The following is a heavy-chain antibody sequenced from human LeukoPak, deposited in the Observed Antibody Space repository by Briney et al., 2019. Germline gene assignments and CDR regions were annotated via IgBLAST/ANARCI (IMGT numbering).Heavy chain of an antibody. J-gene: IGHJ3*02. CDR3: ARGPGCSSSDGAFDI. V-gene: IGHV4-34*01. Sequence: SETLSLTCAVYGGSFSGYYWSWIRQPPGKGLEWIGEINHSGSTNYNPSLKSRVTISVDTSKNQFSLKLSSVTAADTAVYYCARGPGCSSSDGAFDIWGQGTMVTVSS. D-gene: IGHD6-13*01. CDR2: INHSGST. CDR1: GGSFSGYY.